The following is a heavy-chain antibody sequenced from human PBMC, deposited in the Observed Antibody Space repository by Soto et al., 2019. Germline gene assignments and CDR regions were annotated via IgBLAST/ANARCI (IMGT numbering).Heavy chain of an antibody. CDR1: GGTFSSYA. V-gene: IGHV1-69*13. J-gene: IGHJ4*02. CDR3: AREQHAAYYNDSSSYYRLLH. CDR2: IIPIFGTA. Sequence: SVKVSCKASGGTFSSYAISWVRQAPGQGLEWMGGIIPIFGTANYAQKFQGRVTITADESTSTAYMELSSLRSEDTAVYYCAREQHAAYYNDSSSYYRLLHRGKGPRVTVSS. D-gene: IGHD3-22*01.